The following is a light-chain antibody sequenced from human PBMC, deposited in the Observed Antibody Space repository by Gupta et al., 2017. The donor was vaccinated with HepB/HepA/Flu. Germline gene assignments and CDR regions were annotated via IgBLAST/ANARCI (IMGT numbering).Light chain of an antibody. CDR3: QQANSSLMYT. V-gene: IGKV1-12*01. J-gene: IGKJ2*01. CDR2: AAA. Sequence: DIQTTEYPSSVSASVGDRVTITCRASQGISSWLAWYQQKPGKATKLLIYAAASMQSGGPSRCSGSGSGTDFTLTISSLQPEDVATYYCQQANSSLMYTFGQGTKLEIK. CDR1: QGISSW.